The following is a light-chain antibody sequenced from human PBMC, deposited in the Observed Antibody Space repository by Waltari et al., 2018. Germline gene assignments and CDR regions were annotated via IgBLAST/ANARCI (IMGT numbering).Light chain of an antibody. CDR3: QQYVRLPWT. CDR1: DSRLYSPNNKND. Sequence: DIVMTQSPDSLAVSLGERATINCKSSDSRLYSPNNKNDLAWFQLKPGKPPKLLIHWASSRESGVPDRVSGSGSGTDFTLGISSLQAEDVAVYYCQQYVRLPWTFGQGTQVEVK. V-gene: IGKV4-1*01. J-gene: IGKJ1*01. CDR2: WAS.